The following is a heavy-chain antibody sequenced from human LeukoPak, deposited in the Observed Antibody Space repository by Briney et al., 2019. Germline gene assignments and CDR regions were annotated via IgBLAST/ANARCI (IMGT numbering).Heavy chain of an antibody. CDR2: SHYSGST. D-gene: IGHD3-3*02. CDR1: GDSISSRSYF. V-gene: IGHV4-39*01. CDR3: ARQERIRRDMDV. Sequence: PSETLSLTCTVSGDSISSRSYFWGWIRQPPGKGLEWIGSSHYSGSTNYNPSLKSRVTISVDTSKNQFSLKLSSVTAADTAVYYCARQERIRRDMDVWGKGTTVTVSS. J-gene: IGHJ6*03.